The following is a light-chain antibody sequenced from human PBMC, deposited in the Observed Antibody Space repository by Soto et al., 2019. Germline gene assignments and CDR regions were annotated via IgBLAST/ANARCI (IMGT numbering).Light chain of an antibody. CDR2: GAS. Sequence: EIVLTQSPGTLSLSPGERATLSCRASQSVRSNYLAWYQQKPGQAPRLLIYGASSRATGIPDRFSGSGSGTDFTLTISRLEPEDFAVYYCQQYGSSAITFGQGTRLEIK. CDR1: QSVRSNY. V-gene: IGKV3-20*01. J-gene: IGKJ5*01. CDR3: QQYGSSAIT.